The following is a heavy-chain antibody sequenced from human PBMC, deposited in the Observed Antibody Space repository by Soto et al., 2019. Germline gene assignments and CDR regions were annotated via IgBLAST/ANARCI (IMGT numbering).Heavy chain of an antibody. CDR2: ISPMFGAA. CDR1: GGTFNTYA. CDR3: AREVQVHTPAFVY. Sequence: QVQLVQSGAEMKKPGSSVKVSCQSSGGTFNTYAMNWVRQAPGQGPEWMGDISPMFGAANDAPKFQGRVTITADESTGTSYMQLRSLTSEGTALYFCAREVQVHTPAFVYWGQGTMVTVSS. J-gene: IGHJ4*02. V-gene: IGHV1-69*19. D-gene: IGHD3-10*01.